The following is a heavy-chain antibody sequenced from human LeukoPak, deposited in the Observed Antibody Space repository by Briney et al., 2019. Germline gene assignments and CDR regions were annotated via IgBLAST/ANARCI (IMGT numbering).Heavy chain of an antibody. CDR3: AKDGYSSGQKYYGMDV. CDR2: ISYDGSNK. D-gene: IGHD5-18*01. J-gene: IGHJ6*02. Sequence: PGRSLRLSCAASGFTFSSYAMHWVRQAPGKGLEWVAVISYDGSNKYYADSVKGRFTISRDNSKNTLYLQMNSLRAEDTAVYYCAKDGYSSGQKYYGMDVWGRGTTVTASS. CDR1: GFTFSSYA. V-gene: IGHV3-30-3*01.